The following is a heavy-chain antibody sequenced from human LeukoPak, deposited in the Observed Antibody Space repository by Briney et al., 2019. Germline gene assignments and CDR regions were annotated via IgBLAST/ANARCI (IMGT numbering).Heavy chain of an antibody. CDR2: FVGGDTT. J-gene: IGHJ4*02. V-gene: IGHV3-23*01. CDR1: GFTFNNYA. Sequence: GGSLRLSCAASGFTFNNYAASWVRQAPGKGLEWVSAFVGGDTTYYADSVKRRFTISRDNSRNTLYLQMNTLRAEDTAVYYCAKQARYSNFWSGYLYYFDYWGQGTLVTVSS. CDR3: AKQARYSNFWSGYLYYFDY. D-gene: IGHD3-3*01.